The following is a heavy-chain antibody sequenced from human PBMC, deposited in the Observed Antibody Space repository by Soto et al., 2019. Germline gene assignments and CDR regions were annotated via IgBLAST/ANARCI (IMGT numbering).Heavy chain of an antibody. J-gene: IGHJ6*02. CDR1: GFTFRSYE. CDR3: ARSTVTYSRGRDV. V-gene: IGHV3-48*03. D-gene: IGHD4-17*01. CDR2: ISSSGTTI. Sequence: EVQLVESGGGLVQPGGSLRLSCAAPGFTFRSYEMNWVRQAPGKGLEWISYISSSGTTIYYAGSVKGRFTISRDNANTSLYLQMNSLRAEDTALYYCARSTVTYSRGRDVWGQGTTVTVSS.